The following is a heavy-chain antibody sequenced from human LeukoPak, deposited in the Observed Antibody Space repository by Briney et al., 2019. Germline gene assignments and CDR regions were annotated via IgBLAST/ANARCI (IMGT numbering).Heavy chain of an antibody. CDR3: ASEDGYSSSWYYFDY. D-gene: IGHD6-13*01. CDR1: GGTFSSYA. V-gene: IGHV1-69*06. Sequence: SVKVSCRASGGTFSSYAISWVRQAPGQGLEWMGGIIPIFGTANYAQKFQGRVTITADKSTSTAYMELSSLRSEDTAVYYCASEDGYSSSWYYFDYWGQGTLVTVSS. J-gene: IGHJ4*02. CDR2: IIPIFGTA.